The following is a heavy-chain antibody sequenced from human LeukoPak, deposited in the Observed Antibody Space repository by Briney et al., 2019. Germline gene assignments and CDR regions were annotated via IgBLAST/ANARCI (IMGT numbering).Heavy chain of an antibody. CDR2: IKEDGREK. CDR3: ARGWGEKGYCRGGTCNNPQFDY. J-gene: IGHJ4*02. CDR1: GFRFSDYW. Sequence: GGSPRLSCAASGFRFSDYWMTWVRQAPGKGLEWVANIKEDGREKYYVDSVKGRFTLSKDNAKNSVYLQMNSLGAEDTAVYYCARGWGEKGYCRGGTCNNPQFDYWGQGILVTVSS. D-gene: IGHD2-15*01. V-gene: IGHV3-7*01.